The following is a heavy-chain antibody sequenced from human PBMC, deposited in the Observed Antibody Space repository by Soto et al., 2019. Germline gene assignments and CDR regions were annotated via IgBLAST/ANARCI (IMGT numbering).Heavy chain of an antibody. J-gene: IGHJ4*02. CDR1: GFTFSSYA. Sequence: LRLSCSASGFTFSSYAVHWVRQAPGKGLEYVSAISSNGGSTYYADSVKGRFTISRDNSKNTLYLQMSSLGAEDTAVYYCVKDLEESYFDYWGQGTLVTVSS. V-gene: IGHV3-64D*06. CDR3: VKDLEESYFDY. CDR2: ISSNGGST. D-gene: IGHD3-16*01.